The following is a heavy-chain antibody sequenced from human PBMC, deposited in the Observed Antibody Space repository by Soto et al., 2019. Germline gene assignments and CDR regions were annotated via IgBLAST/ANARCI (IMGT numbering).Heavy chain of an antibody. CDR1: GDSVSSNSAT. D-gene: IGHD3-10*01. J-gene: IGHJ6*02. Sequence: PSQTLSLTCAISGDSVSSNSATWNWIRQSPSRGLEWLGRTYYRSKWYNDYAVSVKSRITINPDTSKNQFSLQLNSVTPEDTAVYYCAREREEWFGELAYYYYGMDVWGQGTTVTVAS. CDR3: AREREEWFGELAYYYYGMDV. CDR2: TYYRSKWYN. V-gene: IGHV6-1*01.